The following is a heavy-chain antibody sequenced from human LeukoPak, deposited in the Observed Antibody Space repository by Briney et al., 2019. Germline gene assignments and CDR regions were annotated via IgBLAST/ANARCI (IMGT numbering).Heavy chain of an antibody. D-gene: IGHD3-22*01. J-gene: IGHJ4*02. CDR3: ARGPYYYDSSGYYPEYYFDY. CDR2: ISAYNGNT. V-gene: IGHV1-18*01. CDR1: GYTFTSYG. Sequence: GASVKVSCKASGYTFTSYGISWVRQAPGQGLEWMGWISAYNGNTNYAQKLQGRVTMTTDTSTSTAYMELRSLRSDDTAVYYCARGPYYYDSSGYYPEYYFDYWGQGTLVTVSS.